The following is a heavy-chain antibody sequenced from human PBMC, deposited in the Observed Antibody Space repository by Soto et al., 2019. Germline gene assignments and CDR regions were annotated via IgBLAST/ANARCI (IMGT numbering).Heavy chain of an antibody. V-gene: IGHV1-46*03. CDR2: INPSGGST. J-gene: IGHJ4*02. CDR1: GYTFTSYY. CDR3: ARVARYCSGGSCNDY. D-gene: IGHD2-15*01. Sequence: QVQLVQSGAEVKKPGASVKVSCKASGYTFTSYYMHWVRQAPGQGLEWMGIINPSGGSTSYAQKLQGRVTMTRDTSTSTVYMELSSLRSEDTAVYYCARVARYCSGGSCNDYWGQGTLVTVSS.